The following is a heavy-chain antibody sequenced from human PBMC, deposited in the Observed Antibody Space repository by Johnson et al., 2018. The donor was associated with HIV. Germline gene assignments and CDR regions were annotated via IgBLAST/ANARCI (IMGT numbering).Heavy chain of an antibody. CDR3: AKELGEGSYLTDDAFDI. CDR2: ISGSGGTT. CDR1: GFTFSSYA. Sequence: VQLVESGGGVVQPGRSLRLSCAASGFTFSSYAMHWVRQAPGQGLEWVSAISGSGGTTYYADSVKGRFTISRDNSKNTLYLQMNSLRAEDTAVYYCAKELGEGSYLTDDAFDIWGQGTMVTVSS. J-gene: IGHJ3*02. D-gene: IGHD1-26*01. V-gene: IGHV3-23*04.